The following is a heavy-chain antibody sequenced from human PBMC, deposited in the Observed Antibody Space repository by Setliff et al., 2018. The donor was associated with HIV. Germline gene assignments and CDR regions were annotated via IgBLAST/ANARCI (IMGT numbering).Heavy chain of an antibody. D-gene: IGHD1-7*01. J-gene: IGHJ6*03. CDR1: GGSISSGGFY. CDR2: IHYSGST. CDR3: ARNSKNWNYPVEYYDYYMDV. Sequence: SETLSLTCTVSGGSISSGGFYWSWIRQHPGKGLEWIGYIHYSGSTYFNPSLKSRVTISLDTSKNQFSLKVSSMTAADTAVYYCARNSKNWNYPVEYYDYYMDVWGTGTTVTVSS. V-gene: IGHV4-31*03.